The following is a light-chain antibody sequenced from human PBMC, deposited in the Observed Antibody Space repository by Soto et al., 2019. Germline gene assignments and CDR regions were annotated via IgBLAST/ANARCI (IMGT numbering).Light chain of an antibody. CDR3: KQSYSG. CDR2: AAS. V-gene: IGKV1-39*01. J-gene: IGKJ3*01. CDR1: QSIINL. Sequence: DIQMTQSPSSLSASVGDRVTITCRASQSIINLLNWYQQKPGKAPKLLIYAASTLQSGVPSRFSGSGSGTDFTLTISSLQPEDFATYCCKQSYSGFGPGTKVDIK.